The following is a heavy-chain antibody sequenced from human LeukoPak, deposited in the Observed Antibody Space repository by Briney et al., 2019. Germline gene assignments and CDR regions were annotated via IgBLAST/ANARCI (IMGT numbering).Heavy chain of an antibody. D-gene: IGHD3-22*01. J-gene: IGHJ4*02. V-gene: IGHV4-4*02. CDR3: ARNAGYSDLNY. Sequence: SETLSLTCTVSGDSFSSNNYWTWVRQPPGKGLEWIGEIYRSGATNYNPSLRSRVTVSLDKSKNQFSLRLDSVTAADTAIYYCARNAGYSDLNYWGQGVLVTVSS. CDR1: GDSFSSNNY. CDR2: IYRSGAT.